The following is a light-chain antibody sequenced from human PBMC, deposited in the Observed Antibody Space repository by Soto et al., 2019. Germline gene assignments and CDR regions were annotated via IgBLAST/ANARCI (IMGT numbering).Light chain of an antibody. CDR1: QSISSW. V-gene: IGKV1-5*03. J-gene: IGKJ1*01. CDR2: KAS. Sequence: DIQMTQSPSTLSASVGDRVTITCRASQSISSWLAWYQQKPGKAPKLLIYKASSLESGVPSRFSGSGSGTEFTLTISSLQPEDVATYYCQKYNSAPWTFGQGTKVDI. CDR3: QKYNSAPWT.